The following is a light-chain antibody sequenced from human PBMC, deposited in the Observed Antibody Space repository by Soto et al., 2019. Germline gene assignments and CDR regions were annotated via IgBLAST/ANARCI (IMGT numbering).Light chain of an antibody. J-gene: IGKJ5*01. Sequence: ILLTQSPGTLSLSPGESATLSCRASQYVSVSFLAWYQQKPGQAPRLLIYATSSRATGIPDRFSGSGSGTDFSLTISRLEPEDFAVYYCQQYGSSPITFGQGTRLEIK. V-gene: IGKV3-20*01. CDR3: QQYGSSPIT. CDR2: ATS. CDR1: QYVSVSF.